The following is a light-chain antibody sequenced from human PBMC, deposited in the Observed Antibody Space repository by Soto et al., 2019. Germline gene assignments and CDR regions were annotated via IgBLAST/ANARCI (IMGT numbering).Light chain of an antibody. CDR2: AVT. Sequence: QSVLTQPPSASGSPGQSVTISCTGTSGDVGAYDYVSWYQQHPGKAPKLLIYAVTKRPLGVPDRFSCSKSGNAASLTVSGLQAEDEADYYCSSYAGSKYPDVFGPGTKVTVL. J-gene: IGLJ1*01. V-gene: IGLV2-8*01. CDR3: SSYAGSKYPDV. CDR1: SGDVGAYDY.